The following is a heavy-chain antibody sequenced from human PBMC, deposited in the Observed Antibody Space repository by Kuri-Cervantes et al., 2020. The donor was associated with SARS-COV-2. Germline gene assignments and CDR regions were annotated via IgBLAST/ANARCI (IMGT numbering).Heavy chain of an antibody. J-gene: IGHJ4*02. CDR2: ISYDGSNK. CDR1: GFTFSSYA. D-gene: IGHD3-22*01. V-gene: IGHV3-30*04. Sequence: GGSLRLSCAASGFTFSSYAMHWVRQAPGKGLEWVAVISYDGSNKYYADSVKGRFTISRDNSKSTLYLQMNSLRAEDTAVYYCARDQDYYDSNDYFDYWGQGTLVTVSS. CDR3: ARDQDYYDSNDYFDY.